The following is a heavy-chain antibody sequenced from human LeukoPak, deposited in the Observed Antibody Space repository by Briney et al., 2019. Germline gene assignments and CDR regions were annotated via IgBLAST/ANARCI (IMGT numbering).Heavy chain of an antibody. D-gene: IGHD2-2*01. CDR3: ALCSSTSCLSGMDV. CDR2: ISAYNGNT. Sequence: ASVKVSCKASGYTFTSYGISWVRQASGQGLEWMGWISAYNGNTNYTQKLQGRVTMTTDTSTSTAYVELRSLRSDDTAVYYCALCSSTSCLSGMDVWGQGTTVTVSS. V-gene: IGHV1-18*01. J-gene: IGHJ6*02. CDR1: GYTFTSYG.